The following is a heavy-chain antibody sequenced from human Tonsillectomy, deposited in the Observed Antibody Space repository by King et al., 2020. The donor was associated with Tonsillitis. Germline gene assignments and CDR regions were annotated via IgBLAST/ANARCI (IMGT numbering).Heavy chain of an antibody. Sequence: QLQESGPGLVKPSQTLSLICTVSGGSISSGGYYWSWIRQHPGKGLEWIGNIYYSGGTSSHPSLKSRVTISVDTSKNQFSLNLSSVTAADTAVYYCSRVSHSTSWNWFDPWGQGTLVTVSS. D-gene: IGHD6-13*01. J-gene: IGHJ5*02. CDR2: IYYSGGT. CDR1: GGSISSGGYY. CDR3: SRVSHSTSWNWFDP. V-gene: IGHV4-31*03.